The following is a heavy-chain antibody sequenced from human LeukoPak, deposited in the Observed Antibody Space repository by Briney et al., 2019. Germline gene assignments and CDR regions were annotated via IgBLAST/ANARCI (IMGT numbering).Heavy chain of an antibody. Sequence: PGGSLRLPCAASGFTFSSSNMHWVRQAPGKGLEWVSFISGTSTAIIYADSVKGRFTISRDIGRKSLYLQMNSLSDEDTAVYYCARGGGRSYSDAFDIWGQGTVVTVSS. CDR1: GFTFSSSN. J-gene: IGHJ3*02. D-gene: IGHD1-26*01. CDR3: ARGGGRSYSDAFDI. V-gene: IGHV3-48*02. CDR2: ISGTSTAI.